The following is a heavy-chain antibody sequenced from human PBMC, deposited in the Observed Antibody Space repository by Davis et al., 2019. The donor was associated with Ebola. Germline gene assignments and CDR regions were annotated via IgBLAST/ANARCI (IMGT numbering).Heavy chain of an antibody. D-gene: IGHD3-10*01. CDR1: GGSFSGYY. V-gene: IGHV4-34*01. CDR3: ARGGYYGSGSK. Sequence: MPSETLSLTCAAYGGSFSGYYWSWIRQPPGKGLEWIGEINHSGSTNYNPSLKSRVTISVDTSKNQFSLKLSSVTAADTAVYYCARGGYYGSGSKWGQGTLVTVSS. J-gene: IGHJ4*02. CDR2: INHSGST.